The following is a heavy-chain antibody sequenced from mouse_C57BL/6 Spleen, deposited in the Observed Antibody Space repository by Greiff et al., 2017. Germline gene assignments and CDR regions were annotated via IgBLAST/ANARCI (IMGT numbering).Heavy chain of an antibody. J-gene: IGHJ3*01. D-gene: IGHD2-1*01. V-gene: IGHV3-1*01. CDR1: GYSITSGYD. Sequence: EVKLVESGPGMVKPSQSLSLTCTVTGYSITSGYDWHWIRHFPGNKLEWMGYISYSGSTNYNPSLKSRISITHDTSKNHFFLKLNSVTTEDTATYYCARDDGNYVRFAYWGQGTLVTVSA. CDR2: ISYSGST. CDR3: ARDDGNYVRFAY.